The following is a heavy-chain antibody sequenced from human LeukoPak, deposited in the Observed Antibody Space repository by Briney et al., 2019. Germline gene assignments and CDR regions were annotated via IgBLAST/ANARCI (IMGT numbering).Heavy chain of an antibody. D-gene: IGHD2-2*01. V-gene: IGHV3-23*01. CDR3: AKGYCSSASCKESFFDY. Sequence: GGSLRLSCAASGFTFSSYAMNWVRQAPGKGLEWVSAISGSGGSTYYFVKGRFTISRDNSKNTLYLQMNSLRAEDTAVYYCAKGYCSSASCKESFFDYWGQGTLVTVSS. CDR1: GFTFSSYA. J-gene: IGHJ4*02. CDR2: ISGSGGST.